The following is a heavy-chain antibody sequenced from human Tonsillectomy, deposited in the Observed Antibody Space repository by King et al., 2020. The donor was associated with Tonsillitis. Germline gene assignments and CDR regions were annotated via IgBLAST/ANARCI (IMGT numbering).Heavy chain of an antibody. D-gene: IGHD3-3*01. CDR3: ARVPSYDDFWSGYYMDV. V-gene: IGHV1-18*01. CDR1: GYTFIIYF. Sequence: QLVQSGAEVKKPGASVQVSCTASGYTFIIYFISLLRPSPVQVLAWMLWISGYNGNPKYAQKFQGRVTMTTATSTPTTTVSIDLRRLSTDDTAVYYCARVPSYDDFWSGYYMDVGGQGTTVTVSS. J-gene: IGHJ6*02. CDR2: ISGYNGNP.